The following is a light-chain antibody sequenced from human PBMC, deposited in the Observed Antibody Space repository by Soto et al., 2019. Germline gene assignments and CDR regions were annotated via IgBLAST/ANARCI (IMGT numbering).Light chain of an antibody. CDR2: EVS. CDR1: SSDVGSYNL. V-gene: IGLV2-23*02. J-gene: IGLJ3*02. Sequence: QSVLTQPASVSGSPGQSITISCTGTSSDVGSYNLVSWYQQHPGKAPKLMIYEVSKRPSGVSNRFSGSKSGNTASLTISGLQAEDEADYYCCSYAGSSTLWWVFGGGTKVTVL. CDR3: CSYAGSSTLWWV.